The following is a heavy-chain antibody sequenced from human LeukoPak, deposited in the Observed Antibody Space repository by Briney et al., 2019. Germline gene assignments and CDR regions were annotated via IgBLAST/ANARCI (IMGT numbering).Heavy chain of an antibody. CDR3: ARVSRRSYSSAFDY. V-gene: IGHV1-2*02. CDR1: GYTFTGYY. CDR2: INPNSGGT. D-gene: IGHD6-25*01. J-gene: IGHJ4*02. Sequence: ASVKVSCKASGYTFTGYYMHRVRQSPGQGLEWMGWINPNSGGTNYAQKFQGRVTMTRDTSISTAYMELSRLRSDDTAVYYCARVSRRSYSSAFDYWGQGTLVTVSS.